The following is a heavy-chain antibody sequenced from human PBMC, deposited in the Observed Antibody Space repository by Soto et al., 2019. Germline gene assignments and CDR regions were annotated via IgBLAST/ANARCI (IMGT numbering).Heavy chain of an antibody. V-gene: IGHV1-69*01. CDR2: IIPIFGTA. D-gene: IGHD1-26*01. Sequence: QVQLVQSGAEVKKPGSSVKVSCKASGGTFSSYAISWVRQAPGQGLEWMGGIIPIFGTANYAQKFQGRVTITADESTSTAYMDLSSLRSEDTAVYYCARVPVATSYFDFSKYYFDYWGQGTLVTVSS. CDR1: GGTFSSYA. J-gene: IGHJ4*02. CDR3: ARVPVATSYFDFSKYYFDY.